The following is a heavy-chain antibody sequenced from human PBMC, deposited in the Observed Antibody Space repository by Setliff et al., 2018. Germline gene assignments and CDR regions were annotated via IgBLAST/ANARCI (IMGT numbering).Heavy chain of an antibody. J-gene: IGHJ4*02. D-gene: IGHD3-10*01. CDR2: IYVTEST. CDR1: GDSISNYY. V-gene: IGHV4-4*07. CDR3: AASRAYTGAVEEWFLPKTFDF. Sequence: LSLTCTVSGDSISNYYWNWIRQPAGKGLEWIGRIYVTESTKYNPPLKSRVTLSIDTSKNQFSLKLSSVTAADAALYYCAASRAYTGAVEEWFLPKTFDFWGQGSPVTVSS.